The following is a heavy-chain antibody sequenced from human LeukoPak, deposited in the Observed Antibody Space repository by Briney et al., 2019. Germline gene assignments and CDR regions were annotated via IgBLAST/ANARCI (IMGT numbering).Heavy chain of an antibody. J-gene: IGHJ4*02. CDR3: ARVTPYKTYYYDSSGFFDY. D-gene: IGHD3-22*01. CDR2: IYYSGST. CDR1: GGSMSNSY. V-gene: IGHV4-59*08. Sequence: PSETLSLTCTVSGGSMSNSYWSWIRQPPGKGLEWIGYIYYSGSTNYNPSLKSRVTISVDTSKNQFSLKLSSVTAADTAVYYCARVTPYKTYYYDSSGFFDYWGQGTLVTVSS.